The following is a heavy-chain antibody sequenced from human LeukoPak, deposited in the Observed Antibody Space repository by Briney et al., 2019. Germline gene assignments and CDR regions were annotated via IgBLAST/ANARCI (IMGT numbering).Heavy chain of an antibody. CDR3: ARIDIVVVPAQIGGWFDP. V-gene: IGHV4-30-4*01. D-gene: IGHD2-2*01. Sequence: SETLSLTCAVYGGSFSGYYWSWIRQPPGKGLEWIGYIYYSGSTYYNPSLKSRVTISVDTSKNQFSLKLSSVTAADTAVYYCARIDIVVVPAQIGGWFDPWGQGTLVTVSS. J-gene: IGHJ5*02. CDR1: GGSFSGYY. CDR2: IYYSGST.